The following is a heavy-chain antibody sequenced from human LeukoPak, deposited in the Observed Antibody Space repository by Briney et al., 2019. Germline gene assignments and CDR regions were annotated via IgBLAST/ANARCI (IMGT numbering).Heavy chain of an antibody. Sequence: SETLSLTCTVSGGSISSYYWNWVRQPPGKGLEWIGYIYYSGSTNYSPSLKSRITISLDRSKNQVFLKVNSVTAADTAVYYCARAPEQSDYYGMDVWGQGTAVTVSS. D-gene: IGHD1-14*01. V-gene: IGHV4-59*01. CDR3: ARAPEQSDYYGMDV. CDR2: IYYSGST. CDR1: GGSISSYY. J-gene: IGHJ6*02.